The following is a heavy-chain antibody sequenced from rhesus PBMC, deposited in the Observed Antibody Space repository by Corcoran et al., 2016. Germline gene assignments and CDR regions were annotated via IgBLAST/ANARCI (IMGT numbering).Heavy chain of an antibody. CDR2: ITDSGST. CDR3: AREGSGLDS. V-gene: IGHV4-122*02. D-gene: IGHD2-2*01. CDR1: GYSISSGSD. Sequence: QVQLQESGPGLVKPSETLSLTFAVSGYSISSGSDWTWIRQPPGKGLDWIGYITDSGSTSYNPSLKSRVTISRDTSKNQFSLKLSSVTAADTAVYYCAREGSGLDSWGQGVVVIVSS. J-gene: IGHJ6*01.